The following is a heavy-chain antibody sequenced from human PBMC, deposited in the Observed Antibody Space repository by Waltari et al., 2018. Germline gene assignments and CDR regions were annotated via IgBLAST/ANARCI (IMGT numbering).Heavy chain of an antibody. CDR1: VGSISCYC. CDR3: ARERRDYDFWSGACYYYGMDV. Sequence: VQLQQSRPGPAEPPAPLSTACTVSVGSISCYCWWWRQPPRGEGGGWMCNIYYSGSTNYNPSLKSRVTISVDTSKSQFSLKLSSVTAADTAGYYCARERRDYDFWSGACYYYGMDVWGQGTTVTVSS. J-gene: IGHJ6*02. CDR2: IYYSGST. V-gene: IGHV4-59*01. D-gene: IGHD3-3*01.